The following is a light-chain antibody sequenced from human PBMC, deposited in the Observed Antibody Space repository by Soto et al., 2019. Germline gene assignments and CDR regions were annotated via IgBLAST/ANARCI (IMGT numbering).Light chain of an antibody. V-gene: IGKV1-16*01. J-gene: IGKJ1*01. CDR1: QTISNY. Sequence: DIQMTQSPSSLSASVGDRVTISCRASQTISNYLTWYQQKSGKAPRVLIYGASSLQSGIPSRFSGSGSGTEFTLTISSLQPADFATYYCQQYNSYPWTFGPGTKVDIK. CDR3: QQYNSYPWT. CDR2: GAS.